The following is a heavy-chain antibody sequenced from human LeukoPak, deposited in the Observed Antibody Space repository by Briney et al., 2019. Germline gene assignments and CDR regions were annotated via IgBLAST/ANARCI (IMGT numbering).Heavy chain of an antibody. CDR2: IIPIFGTA. Sequence: GASVKVSCRASGGTFSSYAISWVRQAPGQGLEWMGGIIPIFGTANYAQKFQGRVTITTDESTSIAYMELSSLRSEDTAVYYCARGGWELLQGFDYWGQGTLVTVPS. V-gene: IGHV1-69*05. CDR3: ARGGWELLQGFDY. CDR1: GGTFSSYA. J-gene: IGHJ4*02. D-gene: IGHD1-26*01.